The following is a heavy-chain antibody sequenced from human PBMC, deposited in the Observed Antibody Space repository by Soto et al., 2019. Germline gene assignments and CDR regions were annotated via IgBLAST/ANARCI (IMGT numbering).Heavy chain of an antibody. V-gene: IGHV3-23*01. Sequence: EVQLLESGGGLVQPGGSLRLSCAASGFTFSSYAMSWVRQAPGKGLEWVSAISGSGGSTYYADSVKGRFTISRDNSNNTLYLQINSLRAEDTAVYYCAKVLFSSYKTPGLAFDIWGQGTMVTVSS. D-gene: IGHD1-1*01. J-gene: IGHJ3*02. CDR3: AKVLFSSYKTPGLAFDI. CDR2: ISGSGGST. CDR1: GFTFSSYA.